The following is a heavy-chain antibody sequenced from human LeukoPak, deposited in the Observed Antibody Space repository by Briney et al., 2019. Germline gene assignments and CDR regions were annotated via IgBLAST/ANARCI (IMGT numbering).Heavy chain of an antibody. CDR1: GFTFSSYG. J-gene: IGHJ6*03. CDR2: IKQDGSEK. Sequence: PGGSLRLSCAASGFTFSSYGMHWVRQAPGKGLEWVANIKQDGSEKYYVDSVKGRFTISRDNAKNSLYLQMNSLRAEDTAVYYCARDQGEVLRYFDWLPSLGYYYRDVWGKGTTVTVSS. V-gene: IGHV3-7*01. CDR3: ARDQGEVLRYFDWLPSLGYYYRDV. D-gene: IGHD3-9*01.